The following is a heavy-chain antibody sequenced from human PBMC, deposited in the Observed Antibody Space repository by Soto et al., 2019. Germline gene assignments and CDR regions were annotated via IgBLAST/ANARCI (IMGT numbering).Heavy chain of an antibody. Sequence: QVQLQQWGAGLLKPSETLSLTCAVYGGSFSGYSWSWIRQPPGTGLEWIGEINHSGSTNYNPSLKSRVTISVDTSKNPFSLKLSSVTAADTAVYYCARMADDYYYGRDVWGQGTTVTVSS. V-gene: IGHV4-34*01. CDR2: INHSGST. CDR3: ARMADDYYYGRDV. J-gene: IGHJ6*01. CDR1: GGSFSGYS.